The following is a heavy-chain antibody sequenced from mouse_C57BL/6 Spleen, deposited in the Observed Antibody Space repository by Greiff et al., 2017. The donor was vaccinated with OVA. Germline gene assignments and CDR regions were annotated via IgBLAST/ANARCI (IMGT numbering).Heavy chain of an antibody. CDR2: ISSGSSTI. V-gene: IGHV5-17*01. J-gene: IGHJ1*03. CDR3: ARHYYGSSYVRYFDV. Sequence: EVKLVESGGGLVKPGGSLKLSCAASGFTFSDYGMHWVRQAPEKGLEWVAYISSGSSTIYYADTVKGRFTISRDNAKNTLFLQMTSLRSEDTAMYYCARHYYGSSYVRYFDVWGTGTTVTVSS. CDR1: GFTFSDYG. D-gene: IGHD1-1*01.